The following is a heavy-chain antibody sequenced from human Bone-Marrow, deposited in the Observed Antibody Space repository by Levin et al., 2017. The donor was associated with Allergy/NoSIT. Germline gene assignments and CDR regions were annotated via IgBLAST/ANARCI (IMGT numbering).Heavy chain of an antibody. CDR3: ARVQAVGGTHYFDY. Sequence: SETLSLTCTVSGVSISSFYWSWIRQSPGKGLEWIGYVYNSGSPNSGGTNHNPSLRSRVTISADTSKSQFSLNLTSVTAADTAVDYCARVQAVGGTHYFDYWGQGALITVSS. CDR1: GVSISSFY. D-gene: IGHD6-19*01. J-gene: IGHJ4*02. V-gene: IGHV4-59*08. CDR2: VYNSGSPNSGGT.